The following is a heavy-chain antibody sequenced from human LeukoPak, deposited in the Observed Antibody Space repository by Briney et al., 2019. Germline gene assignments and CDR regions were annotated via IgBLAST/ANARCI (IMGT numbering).Heavy chain of an antibody. Sequence: PSETLSLTCTVPAGSVSSGDYYWRWIRQPPGKGLEWIGYIYYSGSTYYNPSLKSRVTISVDTSKNQFSLKLSSVTAAGTAVYYCARRTPGGLLFGSYYFDYWGQGTLVTVSS. D-gene: IGHD3-10*01. V-gene: IGHV4-30-4*01. CDR2: IYYSGST. CDR3: ARRTPGGLLFGSYYFDY. J-gene: IGHJ4*02. CDR1: AGSVSSGDYY.